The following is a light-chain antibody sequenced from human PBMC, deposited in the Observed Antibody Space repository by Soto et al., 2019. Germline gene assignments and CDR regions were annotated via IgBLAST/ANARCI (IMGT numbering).Light chain of an antibody. CDR1: QTVRNNY. J-gene: IGKJ4*02. V-gene: IGKV3-20*01. Sequence: TQSPCALSLYTGERATLSCRASQTVRNNYLAWYQQKPGQAPRLLIYDASSRATGIPGRFSGGGSGTDFTLPIFRLEPEDFAVYYCQQCSSYLLTFGGGTKVDIK. CDR2: DAS. CDR3: QQCSSYLLT.